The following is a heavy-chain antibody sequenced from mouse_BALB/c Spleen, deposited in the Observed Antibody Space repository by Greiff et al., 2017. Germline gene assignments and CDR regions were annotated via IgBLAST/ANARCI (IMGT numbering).Heavy chain of an antibody. D-gene: IGHD2-14*01. V-gene: IGHV2-9*02. Sequence: QVQLQESGPGLVAPSQSLSITCTVSGFSLTSYGVHWVRQPPGKGLEWLGVIWAGGSTNYNSALMSRLSISKDNSKSQVFLKMNSLQTDDTAMYYCARTCYRYGPLYWGQGTLVTVSA. CDR2: IWAGGST. CDR1: GFSLTSYG. J-gene: IGHJ3*01. CDR3: ARTCYRYGPLY.